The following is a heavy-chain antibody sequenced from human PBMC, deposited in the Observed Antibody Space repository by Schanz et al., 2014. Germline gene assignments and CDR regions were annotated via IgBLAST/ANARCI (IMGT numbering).Heavy chain of an antibody. CDR3: AIHYGDRPL. J-gene: IGHJ4*02. CDR2: ISVYHGHT. D-gene: IGHD4-17*01. V-gene: IGHV1-8*02. CDR1: GYTFTSYD. Sequence: QVQLVQSGAEVKKPGASVRLSCEASGYTFTSYDINWVRQAPGQGLEWMGWISVYHGHTNYAEKVHGRVTMTRDTSLKTAYMEMTDLKFEDAGLYYCAIHYGDRPLWGQGTLIAVSS.